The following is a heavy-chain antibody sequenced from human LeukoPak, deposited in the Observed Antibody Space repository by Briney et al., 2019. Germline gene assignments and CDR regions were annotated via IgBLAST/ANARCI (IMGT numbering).Heavy chain of an antibody. CDR1: GFTFSNYD. D-gene: IGHD3-10*01. V-gene: IGHV3-13*01. Sequence: GGSLRLSCAASGFTFSNYDMYWVRQPTGKGLEWVSAINTAGDTYYLGSVKGRFTISRENAKNSFYLQMNSLRAGDTGVYYCARGGVRGATHLFMDVWGKGTTVTISS. J-gene: IGHJ6*04. CDR3: ARGGVRGATHLFMDV. CDR2: INTAGDT.